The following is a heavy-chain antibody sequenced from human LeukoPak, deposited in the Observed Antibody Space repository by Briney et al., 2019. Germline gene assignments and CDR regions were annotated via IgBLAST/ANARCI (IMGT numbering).Heavy chain of an antibody. D-gene: IGHD5-18*01. Sequence: GGSLRLSCAASGFTFSDYYMSWIRQVPGKGLEWVSYISSSGSTIYYADSVKGRFTISRDNAKNSLYLQMNSLRAEDTAVYYCARQRGYSYGFEDPKHFDYWGQGTLVTVSS. V-gene: IGHV3-11*01. CDR1: GFTFSDYY. J-gene: IGHJ4*02. CDR3: ARQRGYSYGFEDPKHFDY. CDR2: ISSSGSTI.